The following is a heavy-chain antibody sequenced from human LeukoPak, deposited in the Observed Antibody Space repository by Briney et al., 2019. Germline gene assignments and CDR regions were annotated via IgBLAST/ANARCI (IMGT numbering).Heavy chain of an antibody. V-gene: IGHV3-21*01. D-gene: IGHD4-17*01. CDR2: ISSSSSYI. Sequence: AGGSLRLSCAPSGFLFSSYNMNWVRQAPGKGLEWVSSISSSSSYIYYAHSVKGRSTISRDNAKNSLYLQMNSLRAEDTAVYYCARVTTFHYFYMDVWGKGTTVTVSS. J-gene: IGHJ6*03. CDR3: ARVTTFHYFYMDV. CDR1: GFLFSSYN.